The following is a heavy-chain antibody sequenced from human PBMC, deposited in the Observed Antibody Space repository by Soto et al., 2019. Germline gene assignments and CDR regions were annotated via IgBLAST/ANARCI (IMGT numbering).Heavy chain of an antibody. CDR1: GGTFSSYA. Sequence: QVQLVQSGAEVKKPGSSVKVSCKASGGTFSSYAISWVRQAPGHGLEWMGGIIPIFGTANYAQKFQGRVTITADEYTSTADMELSSLRSEDTGVYYCALGSRDGYAYRGGFDYWGQGNLVPVSS. V-gene: IGHV1-69*01. CDR3: ALGSRDGYAYRGGFDY. CDR2: IIPIFGTA. D-gene: IGHD5-12*01. J-gene: IGHJ4*02.